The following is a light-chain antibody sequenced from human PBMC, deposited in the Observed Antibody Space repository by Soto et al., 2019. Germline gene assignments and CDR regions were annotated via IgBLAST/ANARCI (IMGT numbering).Light chain of an antibody. Sequence: DIQMTQSPSSLSASVGDRVTITCRASQSVGSSLNWYQQRPGKAPEVLIYAVSSLQSGVPSRFSGSGSGTDFTLTISSLHLEDFATYYCQQIYSTPWTFGQGTRVEIK. CDR3: QQIYSTPWT. CDR1: QSVGSS. CDR2: AVS. V-gene: IGKV1-39*01. J-gene: IGKJ1*01.